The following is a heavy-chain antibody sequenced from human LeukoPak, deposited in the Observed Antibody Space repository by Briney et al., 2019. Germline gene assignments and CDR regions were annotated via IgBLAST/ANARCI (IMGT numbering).Heavy chain of an antibody. CDR1: GDSISSNY. Sequence: PSETLSLTCTVSGDSISSNYWSWIRQPPGKGLEWIGYIYYSGSTNYNPSLKSRVTISVDTSKNQFSLKLSSVTAADTAVYYCARENLVVVPAAGWFDPWGQGTLVTVSS. J-gene: IGHJ5*02. V-gene: IGHV4-59*12. D-gene: IGHD2-2*01. CDR3: ARENLVVVPAAGWFDP. CDR2: IYYSGST.